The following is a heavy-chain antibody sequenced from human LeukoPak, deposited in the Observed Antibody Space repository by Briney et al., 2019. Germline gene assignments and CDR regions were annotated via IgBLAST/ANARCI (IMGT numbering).Heavy chain of an antibody. CDR1: GFTFSTYT. J-gene: IGHJ5*02. D-gene: IGHD5-18*01. CDR3: ARVDTTSGMLA. V-gene: IGHV3-23*01. Sequence: PGGSLRLSCAASGFTFSTYTMYWVRHPPGKRLEWVSIIGSSGGGIHYADSVKGRFTISRDNSKNTLYLQMNSLRAEDTAVYYCARVDTTSGMLAWGQGTLVTVSS. CDR2: IGSSGGGI.